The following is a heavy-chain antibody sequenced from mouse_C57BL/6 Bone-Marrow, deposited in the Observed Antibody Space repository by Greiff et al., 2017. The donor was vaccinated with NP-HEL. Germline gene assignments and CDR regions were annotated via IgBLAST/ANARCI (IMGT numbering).Heavy chain of an antibody. J-gene: IGHJ4*01. CDR1: GYTFTDYY. V-gene: IGHV1-26*01. CDR2: INPNNGGT. CDR3: ARCFITTVVAQGKYAMDY. D-gene: IGHD1-1*01. Sequence: EVQLQQSGPELVKPGASVKISCKASGYTFTDYYMNWVKQSHGKSLEWIGDINPNNGGTSYNQKFKGKATLTVDKSSSTAYMELRRLTSEDSAVYYCARCFITTVVAQGKYAMDYWDRGTSVTVSS.